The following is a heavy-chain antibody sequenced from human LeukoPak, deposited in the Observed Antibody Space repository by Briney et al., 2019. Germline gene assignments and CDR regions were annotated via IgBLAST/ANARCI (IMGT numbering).Heavy chain of an antibody. V-gene: IGHV3-11*01. Sequence: GGSLRLSCAASGFTFSDYCMNWIRQAPGKGLGWISYISKSGDSIHYADSAKGGFTISRDNAKNSLCLQMNSLRVEDTAVYYCARGNWYSFDYWGQGALVTVSS. CDR3: ARGNWYSFDY. CDR1: GFTFSDYC. D-gene: IGHD1-20*01. CDR2: ISKSGDSI. J-gene: IGHJ4*02.